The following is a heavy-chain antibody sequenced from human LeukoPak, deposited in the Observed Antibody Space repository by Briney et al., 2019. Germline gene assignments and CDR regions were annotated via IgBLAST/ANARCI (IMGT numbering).Heavy chain of an antibody. CDR3: ARDVSGCYDY. CDR2: ISYDGSNK. J-gene: IGHJ4*02. CDR1: GFTFSSYA. Sequence: GGSLRLSCAASGFTFSSYAVHWVRQAPGKGLEWVAVISYDGSNKYYADSVKGRFTISRDNSKNTLYLQMNSLRAEDTAVYYCARDVSGCYDYWGQGTLVTVSS. D-gene: IGHD6-19*01. V-gene: IGHV3-30-3*01.